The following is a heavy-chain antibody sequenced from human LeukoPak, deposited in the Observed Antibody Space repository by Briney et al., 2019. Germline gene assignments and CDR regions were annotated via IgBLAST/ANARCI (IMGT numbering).Heavy chain of an antibody. CDR1: GYTITDYY. D-gene: IGHD2/OR15-2a*01. CDR3: ARGSPSYAQWHFDL. V-gene: IGHV1-2*04. Sequence: ASVKVSCKASGYTITDYYLHWVRQAPGQGLEWMGWIIPDTGGTNYAQKFQDWVTMSSDTSISTAYMELSSLRSDDTAVYYCARGSPSYAQWHFDLWGRGTLVTVSS. CDR2: IIPDTGGT. J-gene: IGHJ2*01.